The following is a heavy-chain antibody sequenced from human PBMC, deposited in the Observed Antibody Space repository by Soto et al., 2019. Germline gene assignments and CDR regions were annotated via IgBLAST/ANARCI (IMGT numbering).Heavy chain of an antibody. CDR1: GFTFSSYG. Sequence: GGSLRLSCAASGFTFSSYGMHWVRQAPGKGLEWVAVISYEGSNKYYAESVKGRITISRDNSKNTLFLQMNSLRAVDTSVYYCSKDLVRVAVAGDDAFDIWGQGTMVTVSS. CDR2: ISYEGSNK. D-gene: IGHD6-19*01. J-gene: IGHJ3*02. CDR3: SKDLVRVAVAGDDAFDI. V-gene: IGHV3-30*18.